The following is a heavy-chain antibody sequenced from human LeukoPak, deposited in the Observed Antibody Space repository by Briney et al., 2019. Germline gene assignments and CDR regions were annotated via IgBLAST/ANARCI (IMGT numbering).Heavy chain of an antibody. V-gene: IGHV3-23*01. CDR3: AEGGYSNGRYYYYYMDV. CDR1: GFTFSSSA. CDR2: FSFNGEST. J-gene: IGHJ6*03. D-gene: IGHD5-18*01. Sequence: GGSLRLSCEASGFTFSSSAMNWVRQAPGKGLEWVSSFSFNGESTYYADSAKGRFTISRDNSKNTLYLQMNSLRAEDTAVYYCAEGGYSNGRYYYYYMDVWGEGTTVTVSS.